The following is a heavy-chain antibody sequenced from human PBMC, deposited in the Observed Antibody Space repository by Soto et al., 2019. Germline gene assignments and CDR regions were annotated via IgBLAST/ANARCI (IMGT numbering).Heavy chain of an antibody. Sequence: ASGKVSCNASGYTFFKYFIHWVRQAPGQGLEWIGIINPSRGSATYGPIFQGRVSLTTDMPTSTVYMELSSLRSEDTAIYYCARPLIGNTIDLWGQGTSVTVSS. CDR1: GYTFFKYF. CDR2: INPSRGSA. CDR3: ARPLIGNTIDL. V-gene: IGHV1-46*01. D-gene: IGHD1-7*01. J-gene: IGHJ3*01.